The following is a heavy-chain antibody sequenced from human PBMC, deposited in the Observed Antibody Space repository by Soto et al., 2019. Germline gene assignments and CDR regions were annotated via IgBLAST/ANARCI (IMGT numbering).Heavy chain of an antibody. CDR2: IYYSGST. Sequence: KASETLSLTCTVSGGSVSSGSYYWSWIRQPPGKGLEWIGYIYYSGSTNYNPSLKSRVTISVDTSKNQFSLKLSSVTAADTAVYYCAREGNMMAGGRSYYYYGMDVWGQGTTVTVSS. CDR1: GGSVSSGSYY. V-gene: IGHV4-61*01. J-gene: IGHJ6*02. D-gene: IGHD3-16*01. CDR3: AREGNMMAGGRSYYYYGMDV.